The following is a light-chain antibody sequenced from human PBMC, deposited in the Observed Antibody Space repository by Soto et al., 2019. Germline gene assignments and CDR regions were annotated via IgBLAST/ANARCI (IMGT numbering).Light chain of an antibody. V-gene: IGKV1-12*01. CDR3: QQADSFPT. CDR1: QSISRN. Sequence: DIQLTQSPSSLSPSVGDRITLSCRASQSISRNLNWYQQMPGKAPSLLIYAARDLQSGVPGRFSGSGSGTEFNLTISSLQPEDFATYYCQQADSFPTFGGGTKVEIK. CDR2: AAR. J-gene: IGKJ4*01.